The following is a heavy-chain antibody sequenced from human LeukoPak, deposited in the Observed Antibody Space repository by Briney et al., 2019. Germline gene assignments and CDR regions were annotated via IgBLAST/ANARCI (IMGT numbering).Heavy chain of an antibody. J-gene: IGHJ4*02. Sequence: GASVKVSCKASGGTFSTYAVAWVRQAPGQGLEWMGGIIPVFVTSHYAQKLQGRVTITADESTSTAYMELSSLRSEDTAVYYCATQSYYYDSSGYSGFDYWGQGTLVTVSS. D-gene: IGHD3-22*01. CDR1: GGTFSTYA. V-gene: IGHV1-69*13. CDR3: ATQSYYYDSSGYSGFDY. CDR2: IIPVFVTS.